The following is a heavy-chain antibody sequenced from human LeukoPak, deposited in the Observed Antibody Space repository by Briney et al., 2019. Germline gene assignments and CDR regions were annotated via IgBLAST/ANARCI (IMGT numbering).Heavy chain of an antibody. CDR1: GFTFSSYG. D-gene: IGHD2-21*01. Sequence: GRSLGLSCAASGFTFSSYGMHWVRQAPGKGLEWVAVIWYDGSNKYYADSVKGRFTISRDNSKNTLYLQMNSLRAEDTAVYYCARGLRGHHFDYWGQGTLVTVSS. CDR2: IWYDGSNK. V-gene: IGHV3-33*01. J-gene: IGHJ4*02. CDR3: ARGLRGHHFDY.